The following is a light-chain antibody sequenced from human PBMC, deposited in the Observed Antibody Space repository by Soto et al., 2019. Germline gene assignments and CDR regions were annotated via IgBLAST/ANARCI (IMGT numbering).Light chain of an antibody. CDR3: QQYNSWPPYT. J-gene: IGKJ2*01. Sequence: DIQMTQSPSSLSASVGDRVTITCRASQSISSYLNWYQQEPGKAPKFLIYAASSLQSGVPSRFSGSGSGTEFTLTISSLQSEDFAVYYCQQYNSWPPYTFGQGTKLEIK. CDR1: QSISSY. V-gene: IGKV1-39*01. CDR2: AAS.